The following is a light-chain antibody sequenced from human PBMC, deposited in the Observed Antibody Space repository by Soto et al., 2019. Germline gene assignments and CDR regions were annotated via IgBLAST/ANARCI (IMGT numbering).Light chain of an antibody. CDR3: QQYSSSRT. CDR2: GGS. Sequence: EIVLTQSPVTLSVSPGDRVTLSCRASQSISINLTGYQQKPGQAPRLLIYGGSSRATGIPVRFSGSGSETDFTLTITRLEPEDFAMYYCQQYSSSRTFGHGTKVDIK. V-gene: IGKV3-20*01. CDR1: QSISIN. J-gene: IGKJ1*01.